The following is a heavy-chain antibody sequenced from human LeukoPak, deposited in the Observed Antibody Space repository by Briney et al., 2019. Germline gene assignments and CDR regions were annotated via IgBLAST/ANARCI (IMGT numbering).Heavy chain of an antibody. Sequence: SETLSLTCTVSGGSIRSYYWSWIRQSPGKGLEWIGYIYYSGSTNYNPSLKSRVTISVDTSKNQFSLKLSSVTAADTAVYYCASSFKSYGYPFDYWGQGTLVTVSS. CDR3: ASSFKSYGYPFDY. CDR2: IYYSGST. D-gene: IGHD5-18*01. J-gene: IGHJ4*02. V-gene: IGHV4-59*12. CDR1: GGSIRSYY.